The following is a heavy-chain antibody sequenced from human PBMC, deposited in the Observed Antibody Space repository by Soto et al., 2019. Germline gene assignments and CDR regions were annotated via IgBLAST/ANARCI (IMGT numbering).Heavy chain of an antibody. J-gene: IGHJ4*02. CDR2: INYSGST. CDR1: GGSIRGGGHY. CDR3: ATLGSTDGNSFDN. D-gene: IGHD2-2*03. V-gene: IGHV4-31*03. Sequence: QVQLQESGPGLVEPSQTLSLTCTVSGGSIRGGGHYWTWIRHRPGKGLECIGYINYSGSTYSNPSLRSRVTIAVNTSQGQIALKLSSVTGTDTAVYYWATLGSTDGNSFDNWGQGTLVTVSS.